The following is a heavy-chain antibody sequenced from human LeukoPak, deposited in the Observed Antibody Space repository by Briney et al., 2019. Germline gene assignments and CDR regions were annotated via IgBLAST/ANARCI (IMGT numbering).Heavy chain of an antibody. Sequence: GGSLRLSCAASGFTFSSYWMSWVRQAPGKGLEWVANIKQDGSEEYYVDSVKGRFTISRDNAKNSLYLQMNSLRAEDTAVYYCARDRAWIPNEDYYYYYGMDVWGQGTTVTVSS. V-gene: IGHV3-7*01. D-gene: IGHD5-18*01. CDR1: GFTFSSYW. CDR2: IKQDGSEE. J-gene: IGHJ6*02. CDR3: ARDRAWIPNEDYYYYYGMDV.